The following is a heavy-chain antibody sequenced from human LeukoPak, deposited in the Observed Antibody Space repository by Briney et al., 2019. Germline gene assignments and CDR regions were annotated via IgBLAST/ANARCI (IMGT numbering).Heavy chain of an antibody. CDR2: INHSGST. J-gene: IGHJ6*02. CDR1: GGSFSGYY. Sequence: PSETLSLTCAVYGGSFSGYYCSWIRQPPGKGLEWIGEINHSGSTNYNPSLKSRVTISVDTSKNQFSLKLSSVTAADTAVYYCARRRRGCSSTSCYAGYYYYYGMDVWGQGTTVTVSS. V-gene: IGHV4-34*01. CDR3: ARRRRGCSSTSCYAGYYYYYGMDV. D-gene: IGHD2-2*01.